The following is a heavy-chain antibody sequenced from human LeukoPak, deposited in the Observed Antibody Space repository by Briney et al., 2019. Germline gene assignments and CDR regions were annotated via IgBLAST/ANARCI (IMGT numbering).Heavy chain of an antibody. V-gene: IGHV4-59*01. D-gene: IGHD3-3*01. CDR1: SGSISSYY. CDR3: ARGTHYYDFWSGYPTSSYYFDY. CDR2: IYYSGST. Sequence: PSETLSLTCTVSSGSISSYYRSWIRQPPGKGLEWIGYIYYSGSTNYNPSLKSRVTISVDTSKNQFSLKLSSVTAADTAVYYCARGTHYYDFWSGYPTSSYYFDYWGQGTLVTVSS. J-gene: IGHJ4*02.